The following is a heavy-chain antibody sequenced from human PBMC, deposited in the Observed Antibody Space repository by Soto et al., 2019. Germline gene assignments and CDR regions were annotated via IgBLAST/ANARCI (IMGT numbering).Heavy chain of an antibody. CDR1: GGSFRGYY. D-gene: IGHD3-9*01. J-gene: IGHJ5*02. CDR3: AKGGQRCFARGHNWFDP. Sequence: QVQLQQWGAGLLKPSETLSLTCAVYGGSFRGYYWSWIRQPPGNGMAWIGEINPTGSTNYNPSLKSRFTISVDNSKNPFSLKMSSVTAADTAVYYCAKGGQRCFARGHNWFDPWGQGTLVTVSS. V-gene: IGHV4-34*01. CDR2: INPTGST.